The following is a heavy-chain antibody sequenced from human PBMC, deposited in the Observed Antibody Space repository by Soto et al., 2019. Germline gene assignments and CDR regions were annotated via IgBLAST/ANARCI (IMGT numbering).Heavy chain of an antibody. J-gene: IGHJ4*02. CDR1: GFTFSSYG. D-gene: IGHD1-1*01. V-gene: IGHV3-33*01. CDR3: ARDRSGTIDY. CDR2: IWYDGSNK. Sequence: GGSLRLSCTASGFTFSSYGIHWVRQAPGKGLEWVAVIWYDGSNKYYADSVKGRFSISRDNSMNTLYLQMNSLRAEDTAVYYCARDRSGTIDYWGQGTLVTSPQ.